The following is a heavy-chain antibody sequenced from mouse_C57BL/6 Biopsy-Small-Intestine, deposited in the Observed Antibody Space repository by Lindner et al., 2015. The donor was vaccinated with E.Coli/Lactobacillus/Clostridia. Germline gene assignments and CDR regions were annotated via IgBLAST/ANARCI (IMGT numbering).Heavy chain of an antibody. D-gene: IGHD2-1*01. CDR1: GYTFSNFW. CDR3: ANMYYGNHGGFAY. V-gene: IGHV1-7*01. J-gene: IGHJ3*01. CDR2: INPRSGYT. Sequence: VQLQESGAELAKLWASVKMSCKTSGYTFSNFWMHWVKQRPGQSLEWIGYINPRSGYTEYNQKFKDKATLTADKSSNSAYMQLSSLTSEDSAVYYCANMYYGNHGGFAYWGQGTLVTVSA.